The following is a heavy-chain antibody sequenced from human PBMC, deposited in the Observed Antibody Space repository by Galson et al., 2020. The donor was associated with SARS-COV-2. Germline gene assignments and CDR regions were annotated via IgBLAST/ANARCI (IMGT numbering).Heavy chain of an antibody. J-gene: IGHJ3*02. CDR2: INHSGGT. CDR1: GGSFSGNY. Sequence: SQTLSLTCAVYGGSFSGNYWSWIRQPPGKGLEWIGEINHSGGTNYSPSLKSRLTISVDTSKNQFSLKLSSVTAADTAVYYCARGRRKTYYGSGSYPGGYFDIWGQQTMVTVSS. V-gene: IGHV4-34*01. D-gene: IGHD3-10*01. CDR3: ARGRRKTYYGSGSYPGGYFDI.